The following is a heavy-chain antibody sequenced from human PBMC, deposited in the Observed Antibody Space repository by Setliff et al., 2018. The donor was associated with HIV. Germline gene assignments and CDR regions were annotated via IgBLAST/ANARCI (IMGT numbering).Heavy chain of an antibody. D-gene: IGHD3-22*01. Sequence: ASVKVSCKASGYTFISFDINWVRQATGQGLEWMGWINLNSGDTNYAEKFQGRVTMTRKTSVSTAYMQLSRLRYDDTAVYYCARGGGYDSSIYFGNWFDPWGQGTLVTVSS. J-gene: IGHJ5*02. CDR2: INLNSGDT. CDR1: GYTFISFD. CDR3: ARGGGYDSSIYFGNWFDP. V-gene: IGHV1-2*02.